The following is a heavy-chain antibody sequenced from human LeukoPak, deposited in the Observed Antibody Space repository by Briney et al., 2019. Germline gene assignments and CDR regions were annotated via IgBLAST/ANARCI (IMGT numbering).Heavy chain of an antibody. D-gene: IGHD3-22*01. J-gene: IGHJ5*02. CDR2: ISAYNGNT. CDR3: ARGHFYDSSGYLPQPPSP. V-gene: IGHV1-18*01. CDR1: GYTFTSYG. Sequence: VASVKVSCKASGYTFTSYGISWVRQAPGQGLEWMGWISAYNGNTNYAQKLQGRVTMTTDTSTSTAYMELRSLRSDDTAVYYCARGHFYDSSGYLPQPPSPWGQGTLVTVSS.